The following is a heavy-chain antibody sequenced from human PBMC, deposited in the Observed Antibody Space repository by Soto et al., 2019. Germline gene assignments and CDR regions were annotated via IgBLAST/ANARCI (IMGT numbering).Heavy chain of an antibody. CDR2: ISYDGSNK. CDR1: GFTFSSYA. Sequence: QVQLVESGGGVVQPGRSLRLSCAASGFTFSSYAMHWVRQAPGKGLEWVAVISYDGSNKYYADSVKGRFTISRDNSKNTLYLQMNSLRAEDTAVYYCARVSGSGWYRREDYYYYGMDLWGQGTTVTVSS. D-gene: IGHD6-19*01. J-gene: IGHJ6*02. V-gene: IGHV3-30-3*01. CDR3: ARVSGSGWYRREDYYYYGMDL.